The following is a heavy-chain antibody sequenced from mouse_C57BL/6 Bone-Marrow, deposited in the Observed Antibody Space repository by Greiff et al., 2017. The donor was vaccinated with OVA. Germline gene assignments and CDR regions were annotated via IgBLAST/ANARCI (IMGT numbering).Heavy chain of an antibody. D-gene: IGHD1-1*01. CDR3: ARYYYGSRWYFDV. J-gene: IGHJ1*03. CDR2: IHPNSGST. Sequence: VQVVESGAELVKPGASVKLSCKASGYTFTSYWMHWVKQRPGQGLEWIGMIHPNSGSTNYNEKFKSKATLTVDKSSSTAYMQLSSLTSEDSAVYYCARYYYGSRWYFDVWGTGTTVTVSS. V-gene: IGHV1-64*01. CDR1: GYTFTSYW.